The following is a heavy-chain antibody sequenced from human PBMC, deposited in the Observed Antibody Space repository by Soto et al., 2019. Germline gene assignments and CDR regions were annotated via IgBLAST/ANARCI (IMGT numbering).Heavy chain of an antibody. Sequence: ASVKVSYKASGNTFTSYDINWVRQATGHGLEWMGWINPNSGNIGYAQKFQGRVTMTRDTAIRTAYMEVSRLRSDDTAVYYCARGRASGSYYLLDYWGQGTLVTVSS. D-gene: IGHD3-10*01. CDR3: ARGRASGSYYLLDY. J-gene: IGHJ4*02. V-gene: IGHV1-8*01. CDR2: INPNSGNI. CDR1: GNTFTSYD.